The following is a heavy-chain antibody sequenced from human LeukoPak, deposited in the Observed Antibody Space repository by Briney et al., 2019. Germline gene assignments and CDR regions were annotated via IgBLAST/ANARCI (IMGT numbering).Heavy chain of an antibody. CDR3: AKVKVTHYGDYEDY. D-gene: IGHD4-17*01. CDR1: GFTFDDYG. J-gene: IGHJ4*02. V-gene: IGHV3-7*03. Sequence: GGSLRLSCAASGFTFDDYGMSWVRQAPGKGLEWVANIKQDGSEKKYLDSVKGRFTISRDNSKNTLYLQMNSLRAEDTAVYYCAKVKVTHYGDYEDYWGQGTLVTVSS. CDR2: IKQDGSEK.